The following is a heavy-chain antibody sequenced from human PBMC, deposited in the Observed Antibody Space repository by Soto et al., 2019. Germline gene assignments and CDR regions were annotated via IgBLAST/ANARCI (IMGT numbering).Heavy chain of an antibody. D-gene: IGHD3-9*01. Sequence: SGPTLVNATETRTLTCTLSGFSLTTGKMGVSWIRQPPGKALEWLAHIFSDNERSYSTSLQGRLTISKDTSGSQVVLSMTNVDPVDTATYYCSRMKVDSYQFYYAMDVWGQVSTVTVSS. CDR3: SRMKVDSYQFYYAMDV. CDR2: IFSDNER. V-gene: IGHV2-26*01. J-gene: IGHJ6*02. CDR1: GFSLTTGKMG.